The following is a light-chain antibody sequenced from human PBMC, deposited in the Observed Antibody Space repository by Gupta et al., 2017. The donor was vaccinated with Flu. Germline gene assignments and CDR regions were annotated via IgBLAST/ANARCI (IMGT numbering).Light chain of an antibody. Sequence: DIEMTQSPSSLSASVGDRVTVTCRASQSISSYLNWYQKKPGKAPMLLIYAASRVQSGVPSRFSGSGSGTDFTLTSSSRQPEDFATYYCQHRNSTPLTFGRGTKVEIK. CDR1: QSISSY. CDR3: QHRNSTPLT. V-gene: IGKV1-39*01. J-gene: IGKJ1*01. CDR2: AAS.